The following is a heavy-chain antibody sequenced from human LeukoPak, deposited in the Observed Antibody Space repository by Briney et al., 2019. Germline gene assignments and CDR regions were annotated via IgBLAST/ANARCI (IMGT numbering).Heavy chain of an antibody. CDR1: GFSFSNYG. CDR2: ISYDGSNK. V-gene: IGHV3-30*18. Sequence: GGSLRLSCAASGFSFSNYGMHWVRQAPGKGLEWGAVISYDGSNKYYADSVKGRFTISRDNSQHTLYLQMNSLRTEDTAVYYCAKKFDSSGLAGAFDIWGQGTMVTVSS. J-gene: IGHJ3*02. CDR3: AKKFDSSGLAGAFDI. D-gene: IGHD6-19*01.